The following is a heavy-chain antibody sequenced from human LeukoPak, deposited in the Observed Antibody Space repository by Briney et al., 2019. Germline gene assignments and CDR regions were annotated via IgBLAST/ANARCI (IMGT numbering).Heavy chain of an antibody. CDR1: GFSFSSYA. V-gene: IGHV3-23*01. Sequence: PGGSLRLSCAASGFSFSSYAMTWVRQSPGKGLEWVSAISSGGSKTWSADSVEGRFTISRDNSKNTLYLQMNSLRAEDTAVYYCAKDRIHGTQVLLWFGELPVGTVFDYWGPGTLVTVSS. D-gene: IGHD3-10*01. CDR2: ISSGGSKT. J-gene: IGHJ4*02. CDR3: AKDRIHGTQVLLWFGELPVGTVFDY.